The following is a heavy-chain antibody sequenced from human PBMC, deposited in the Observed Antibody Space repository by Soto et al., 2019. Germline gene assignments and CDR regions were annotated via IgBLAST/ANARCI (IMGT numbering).Heavy chain of an antibody. Sequence: GGSLRISCADAGITYSGYAMSWVRQAPGKGLEWVSAISGSGGSTYYADSVKGRFTISRDNSKNTLYLQMNSLRAEDTAVYYCAKARRHFVEVVAAPALWGQGTLVTVSS. CDR2: ISGSGGST. J-gene: IGHJ4*02. CDR1: GITYSGYA. D-gene: IGHD2-15*01. CDR3: AKARRHFVEVVAAPAL. V-gene: IGHV3-23*01.